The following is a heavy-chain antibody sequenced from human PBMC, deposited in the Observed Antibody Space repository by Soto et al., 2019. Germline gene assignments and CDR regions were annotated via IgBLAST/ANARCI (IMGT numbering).Heavy chain of an antibody. CDR3: ATSNGSGSEHFDY. V-gene: IGHV1-69*02. CDR1: GDTFSRYT. J-gene: IGHJ4*02. Sequence: QVQLVQSGAEVKKPGSSVKVSCTASGDTFSRYTISWVRQVPGQGPEWMGRTIPMLGMADYAQKFQGRVTINADKSTNTAFMELRSRSSEDTAIYYCATSNGSGSEHFDYWGQGTLVTVSS. CDR2: TIPMLGMA. D-gene: IGHD3-10*01.